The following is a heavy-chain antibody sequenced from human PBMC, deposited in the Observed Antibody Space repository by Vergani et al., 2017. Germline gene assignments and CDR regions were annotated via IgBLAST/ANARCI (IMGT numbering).Heavy chain of an antibody. V-gene: IGHV3-23*01. CDR3: AKDPGDIVVGSRGDEIDY. Sequence: EVQLLESGGGLVQPGGSLRLSCAASGFTFSSYAMSWVRQAPGKGLEWVSAISGSGGSTYYADSVKGRFTISRDNSKNTLYLQMNSLRAEDTAVYYCAKDPGDIVVGSRGDEIDYWGQGTLVTVSS. D-gene: IGHD2-15*01. CDR2: ISGSGGST. CDR1: GFTFSSYA. J-gene: IGHJ4*02.